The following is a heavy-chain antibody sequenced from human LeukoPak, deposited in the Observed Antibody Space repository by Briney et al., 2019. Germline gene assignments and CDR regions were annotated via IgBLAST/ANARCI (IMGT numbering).Heavy chain of an antibody. CDR3: ARDRGAAWWYFDL. D-gene: IGHD3-10*01. J-gene: IGHJ2*01. V-gene: IGHV4-59*11. Sequence: SETLSLTCTVSGGSFSSHYWSWIRQPPGKGLEWIGYIYYSGSTNYNPSLKSRVTISVDTSKNQFSLKLKSVTAADTDVYYCARDRGAAWWYFDLWGRGALVTVSS. CDR1: GGSFSSHY. CDR2: IYYSGST.